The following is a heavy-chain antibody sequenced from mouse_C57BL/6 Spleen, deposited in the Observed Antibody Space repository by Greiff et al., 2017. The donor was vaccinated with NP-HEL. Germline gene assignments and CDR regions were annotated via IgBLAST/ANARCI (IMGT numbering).Heavy chain of an antibody. V-gene: IGHV7-1*01. CDR2: SRNKANDYTT. CDR1: GFTFSDFY. Sequence: EVQLVESGGGLVQSGRSLRLSCATSGFTFSDFYMEWVRQAPGKGLEWIAASRNKANDYTTEYSASVKGRFIVSRDTSQSILYLQMNALRAEDTAIYYCARDPQMDFDYWGQGTTLTVSS. J-gene: IGHJ2*01. CDR3: ARDPQMDFDY.